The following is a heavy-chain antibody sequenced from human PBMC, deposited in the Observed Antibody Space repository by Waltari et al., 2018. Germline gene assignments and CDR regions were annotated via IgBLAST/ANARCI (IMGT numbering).Heavy chain of an antibody. Sequence: QVQLPQSGAGLVRPSEILSLTCDVFGGSFPGFYWSLIRQTPEKGLEWIGEVIHSGGTVYNPSLESRVTISIDTSKNQFSLRLTSVTAADTAVYFCARGKLNFDVWGQGAQVTVSS. V-gene: IGHV4-34*12. J-gene: IGHJ4*02. CDR3: ARGKLNFDV. CDR2: VIHSGGT. CDR1: GGSFPGFY.